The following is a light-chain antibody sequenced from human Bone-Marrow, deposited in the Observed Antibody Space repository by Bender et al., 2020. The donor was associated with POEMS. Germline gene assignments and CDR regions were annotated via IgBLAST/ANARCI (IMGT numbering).Light chain of an antibody. CDR2: DVT. Sequence: QSALSQPVSVSGSPGQSITISCTGTSREVGGYDYVSWFQHHPGKVPKVVISDVTNRPSGVSPRFSGSKSGNTAFLTIYGLQAEDEADYYCTSHSSSNTWVFGGGTRLTVL. CDR3: TSHSSSNTWV. J-gene: IGLJ3*02. CDR1: SREVGGYDY. V-gene: IGLV2-14*03.